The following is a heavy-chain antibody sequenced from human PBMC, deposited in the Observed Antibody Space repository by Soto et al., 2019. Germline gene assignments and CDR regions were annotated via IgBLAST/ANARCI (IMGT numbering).Heavy chain of an antibody. D-gene: IGHD3-10*01. CDR1: GYTFTSYG. J-gene: IGHJ5*02. CDR3: PGDRSPAMVRGVPNWFDP. V-gene: IGHV1-18*01. Sequence: GASVKVSCKASGYTFTSYGISWVRQAPGQGLEWMGWISAYNGNTNYAQKLQGRVTMTTDTSTSTAYMELRSLRSDDTAVYYCPGDRSPAMVRGVPNWFDPWGQGTLVTVSS. CDR2: ISAYNGNT.